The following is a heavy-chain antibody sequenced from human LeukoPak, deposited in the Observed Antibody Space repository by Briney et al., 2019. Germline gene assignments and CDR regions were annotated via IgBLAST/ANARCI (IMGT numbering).Heavy chain of an antibody. CDR1: GYTFTGYY. CDR3: ASVKTGYSSGWYRPFDY. Sequence: GASVKVSCKASGYTFTGYYMHWVRQAPGQGLEWMGRINPNSGGTNYAQKFQGRVTMTRDTSISTAYMDLSRLRSDDTAVYYCASVKTGYSSGWYRPFDYWGQGTLVTVSS. V-gene: IGHV1-2*06. D-gene: IGHD6-19*01. J-gene: IGHJ4*02. CDR2: INPNSGGT.